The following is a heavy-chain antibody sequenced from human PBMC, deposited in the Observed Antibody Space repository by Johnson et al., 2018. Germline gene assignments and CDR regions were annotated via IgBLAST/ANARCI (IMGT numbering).Heavy chain of an antibody. V-gene: IGHV3-74*01. D-gene: IGHD1-14*01. CDR3: AGVCEFDCNHVAVFDP. CDR1: GFTFRSYW. CDR2: IKSDGTSS. J-gene: IGHJ5*02. Sequence: EVQLLETWGALVQPGESLRLSCTASGFTFRSYWMHWVRKATGKGLVWVSRIKSDGTSSTYADSVKGRFTISRDTAKKTLYLQMNSLRVEDTAVYYCAGVCEFDCNHVAVFDPWGQGTLVTVSS.